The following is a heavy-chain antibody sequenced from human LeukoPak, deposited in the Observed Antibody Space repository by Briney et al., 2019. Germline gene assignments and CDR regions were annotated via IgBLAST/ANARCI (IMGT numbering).Heavy chain of an antibody. D-gene: IGHD6-13*01. CDR1: GYTFTSHY. CDR2: INPSTGNT. J-gene: IGHJ4*02. Sequence: ASVKVSCKASGYTFTSHYVHWVRQAPGQGLVWVGQINPSTGNTRYAQKCQGRLAVTRDSSTSTVYMELSSLTSDDTAVYYCAREIAATGKTFDFWGQGTLVTVSS. V-gene: IGHV1-46*01. CDR3: AREIAATGKTFDF.